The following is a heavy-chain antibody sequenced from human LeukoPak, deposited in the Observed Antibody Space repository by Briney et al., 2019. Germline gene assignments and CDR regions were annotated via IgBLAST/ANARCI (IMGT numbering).Heavy chain of an antibody. D-gene: IGHD3-3*01. J-gene: IGHJ6*03. CDR3: ARTREDFWSGYPHYYYYMDV. CDR2: INHSGST. CDR1: GGSFSGYY. V-gene: IGHV4-34*01. Sequence: SETLSLTCAVYGGSFSGYYWSWIRQPPGKGLEGIGEINHSGSTNYNPSLKRPVTISVDTSKNQFPLKLSSVTAADTAVYYCARTREDFWSGYPHYYYYMDVWGKGTTVTVSS.